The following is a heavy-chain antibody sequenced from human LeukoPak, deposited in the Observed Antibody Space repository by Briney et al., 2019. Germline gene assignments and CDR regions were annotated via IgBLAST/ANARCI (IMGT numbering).Heavy chain of an antibody. J-gene: IGHJ4*02. Sequence: PGRSLRLSCAASGFTSSTYAMIWVRQAPGRGLEWVSTISAGVGSTNYADSVKGRFTISRDNSDNTVYLQMNSLRAEDTAVYYCAKDVYGDYGGLVYWGQGTLVTVFS. V-gene: IGHV3-23*01. CDR1: GFTSSTYA. CDR2: ISAGVGST. CDR3: AKDVYGDYGGLVY. D-gene: IGHD4-17*01.